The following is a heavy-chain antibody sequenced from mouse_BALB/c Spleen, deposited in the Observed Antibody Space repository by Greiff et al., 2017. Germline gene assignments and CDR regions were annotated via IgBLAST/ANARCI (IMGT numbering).Heavy chain of an antibody. CDR3: ARSAGYAMDY. CDR2: ISSGSSTI. V-gene: IGHV5-17*02. Sequence: EVQLVESGGGLVQPGGSRKLSCAASGFTFSSFGMHWVRQAPEKGLEWVAYISSGSSTIYYADKVKGRFTISRDNPKNTLFLQMIRLRSEDTAMYYCARSAGYAMDYWGQGTSVTVSS. J-gene: IGHJ4*01. CDR1: GFTFSSFG. D-gene: IGHD1-2*01.